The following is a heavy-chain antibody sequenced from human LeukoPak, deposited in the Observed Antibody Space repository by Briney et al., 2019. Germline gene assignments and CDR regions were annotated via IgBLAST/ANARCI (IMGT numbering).Heavy chain of an antibody. V-gene: IGHV3-66*01. D-gene: IGHD1-26*01. CDR1: GFTVRSHY. J-gene: IGHJ3*02. CDR3: ARESVGSFDI. CDR2: TYSGGRP. Sequence: GGSLRLSYAASGFTVRSHYVSGVREARGKGVGWVSVTYSGGRPYYADPVKARFPISRDNSKTKLYLQMTSLRAEDTAVYYCARESVGSFDIWGQGTMVTVSS.